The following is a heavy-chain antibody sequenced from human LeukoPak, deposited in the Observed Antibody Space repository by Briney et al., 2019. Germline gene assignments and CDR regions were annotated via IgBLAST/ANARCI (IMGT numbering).Heavy chain of an antibody. CDR2: FDPEDGET. D-gene: IGHD1-26*01. Sequence: ASVKVSFKVSGYTLTELSMHWVRQPPGKGLEWVGGFDPEDGETIYAQKFQGRVTMTEDTSTNTAYMELSSLRSEDTAMYYCATEEAGYYGAFDIWGQGTMVTVSS. CDR3: ATEEAGYYGAFDI. V-gene: IGHV1-24*01. J-gene: IGHJ3*02. CDR1: GYTLTELS.